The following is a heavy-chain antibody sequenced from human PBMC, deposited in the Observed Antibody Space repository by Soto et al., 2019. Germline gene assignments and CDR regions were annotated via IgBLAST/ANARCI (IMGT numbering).Heavy chain of an antibody. CDR1: GYTFTSYA. CDR2: INAGNGNT. CDR3: ARPGYDFWSGYYTTLYY. D-gene: IGHD3-3*01. J-gene: IGHJ4*02. Sequence: ASVKVSCKASGYTFTSYAMHWVRQAPGQSLEWMGWINAGNGNTKYSQKFQGRVTITRDTSASTAYMELSSLRSEDTAVYYCARPGYDFWSGYYTTLYYWGQGTLVTVSS. V-gene: IGHV1-3*01.